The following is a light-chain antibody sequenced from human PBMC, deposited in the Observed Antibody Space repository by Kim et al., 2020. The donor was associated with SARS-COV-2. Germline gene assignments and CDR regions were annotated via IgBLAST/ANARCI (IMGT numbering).Light chain of an antibody. CDR3: LQYGTSPRT. V-gene: IGKV3-20*01. CDR1: QTITNNY. Sequence: EIVLTQSPGTLSLSPGERATLSCRASQTITNNYLAWYQQKLGQAPRLLIFDASSRATGIPDRFSGSGSGTDFTLTIKRLEPEDFVVYYCLQYGTSPRTFGQGTKVDIK. CDR2: DAS. J-gene: IGKJ1*01.